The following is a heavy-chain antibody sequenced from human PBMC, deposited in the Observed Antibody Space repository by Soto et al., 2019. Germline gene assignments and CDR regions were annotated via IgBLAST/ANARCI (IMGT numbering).Heavy chain of an antibody. V-gene: IGHV4-39*01. J-gene: IGHJ6*02. CDR3: ARLFRLGRYHPHSNFMAF. CDR1: GGSISSSSYY. Sequence: SETLSLTCIVSGGSISSSSYYWGWIRQPPGKGLDWIGSIYYTGSTYYNPSLKSRVTISVDTPQNQFSMKLNSVTAADTAVYYCARLFRLGRYHPHSNFMAFRGQGSRVPVSS. CDR2: IYYTGST. D-gene: IGHD3-3*01.